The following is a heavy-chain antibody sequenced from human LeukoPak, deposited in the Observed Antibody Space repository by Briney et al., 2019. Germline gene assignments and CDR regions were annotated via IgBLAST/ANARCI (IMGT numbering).Heavy chain of an antibody. Sequence: PGGSLRLSCAASGFTFSSYWMSWVRQAPGKGLEWVANIKQDGSEKYDVDSVKGRFTISRDNAKNSLFLQMNSLRADDTAVYYCARVSTSGYSSGWRDYWGQGTLVTVSS. CDR1: GFTFSSYW. V-gene: IGHV3-7*01. J-gene: IGHJ4*02. CDR3: ARVSTSGYSSGWRDY. CDR2: IKQDGSEK. D-gene: IGHD6-19*01.